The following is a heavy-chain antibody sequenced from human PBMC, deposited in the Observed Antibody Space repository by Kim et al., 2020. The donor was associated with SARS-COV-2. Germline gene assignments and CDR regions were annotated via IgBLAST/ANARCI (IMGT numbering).Heavy chain of an antibody. CDR1: GFTFSNYS. D-gene: IGHD5-18*01. V-gene: IGHV3-21*01. CDR2: SSKNSSYI. Sequence: GGSLRLSCAASGFTFSNYSMNWVRQAPGEGLEWVSSSSKNSSYIYYADSVKGRFTISRDNAKNSLYLQMNSLRAEDTAVYYCARGPRGYSYVYVDYWGQGTLVTVSS. CDR3: ARGPRGYSYVYVDY. J-gene: IGHJ4*02.